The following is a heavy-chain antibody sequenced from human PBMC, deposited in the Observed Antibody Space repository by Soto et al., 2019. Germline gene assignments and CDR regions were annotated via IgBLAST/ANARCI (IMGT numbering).Heavy chain of an antibody. Sequence: QVQLVQSGAEVKKPGSSVKVSCKASGGTFSSYAISWVRQAPGQGLEWMGGIIPIFGTANYAQKFQGRVTIPADESTSTAYMGLSSLRSEDTAVYYCARRVEMATIHWYFDLWGRGTLVTVSS. J-gene: IGHJ2*01. D-gene: IGHD5-12*01. CDR3: ARRVEMATIHWYFDL. CDR2: IIPIFGTA. CDR1: GGTFSSYA. V-gene: IGHV1-69*01.